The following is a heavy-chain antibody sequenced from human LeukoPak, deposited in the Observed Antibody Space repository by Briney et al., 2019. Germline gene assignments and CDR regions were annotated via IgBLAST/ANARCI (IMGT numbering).Heavy chain of an antibody. CDR3: AREGRDLDN. Sequence: GGSLRLSCAASGFTFSNFWISWVRQAPGKGLEWVANIKQDGSEKNYVDSVKGRFTISRDNAANSLHLQMSSLRAEDTALYYCAREGRDLDNWGQGTLVAVST. J-gene: IGHJ4*02. V-gene: IGHV3-7*01. CDR1: GFTFSNFW. CDR2: IKQDGSEK.